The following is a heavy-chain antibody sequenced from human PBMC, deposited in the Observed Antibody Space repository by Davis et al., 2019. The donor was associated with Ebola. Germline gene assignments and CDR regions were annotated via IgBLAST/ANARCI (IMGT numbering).Heavy chain of an antibody. J-gene: IGHJ6*02. CDR3: ARDPFPGAARPPFYYYYGMDV. CDR2: IYHSGST. D-gene: IGHD6-6*01. V-gene: IGHV4-4*02. Sequence: GSLRLSCTVSGGSISSSNWWSWVRQPPGKGLEWIGEIYHSGSTNYNPSLKSRVTISVDKSKNQFSLKLSSVTAADTAVYYCARDPFPGAARPPFYYYYGMDVWGQGTTVTVSS. CDR1: GGSISSSNW.